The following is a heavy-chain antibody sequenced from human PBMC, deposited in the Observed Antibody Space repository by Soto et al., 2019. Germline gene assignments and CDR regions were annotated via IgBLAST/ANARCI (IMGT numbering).Heavy chain of an antibody. J-gene: IGHJ4*02. V-gene: IGHV1-18*01. CDR1: GYTFTSYG. CDR2: ISTDKGKT. CDR3: ATRSPAFDY. Sequence: QVQLVQSGPEVKKPGASVKVSCKTSGYTFTSYGISWVRQAPGQGLARMGWISTDKGKTNYAQKFQGRVTMTTDTSTTTAYMELRSLRSDDTAVYYCATRSPAFDYWGQGTLVTVSS.